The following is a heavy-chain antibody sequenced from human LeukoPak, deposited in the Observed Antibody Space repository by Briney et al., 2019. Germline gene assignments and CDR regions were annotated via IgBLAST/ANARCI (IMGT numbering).Heavy chain of an antibody. Sequence: GGSLRLSCTASGFTLSSYWMSWVRQAPGKGLEWVANIKEDGSEKYYVDSVKGRFTISRDNPKNSLSLQMNSLRVEDTAVFYCAKERWGSSGHFDLWSQGTLVTVSS. J-gene: IGHJ4*02. CDR1: GFTLSSYW. D-gene: IGHD6-19*01. CDR2: IKEDGSEK. V-gene: IGHV3-7*01. CDR3: AKERWGSSGHFDL.